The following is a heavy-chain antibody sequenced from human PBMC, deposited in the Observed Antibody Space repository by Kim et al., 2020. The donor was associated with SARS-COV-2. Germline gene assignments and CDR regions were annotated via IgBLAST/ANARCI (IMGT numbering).Heavy chain of an antibody. V-gene: IGHV4-34*01. D-gene: IGHD6-19*01. Sequence: SESLSLTCAVYGGSFSGYYRSWIRQPPGKGLEWIGAISHSGSNKYNPSFKSRVTISVDTSKNQSSRKLSYVTAAEATVYYCSRGVDSGWYRRGVGFGYWG. J-gene: IGHJ4*01. CDR1: GGSFSGYY. CDR3: SRGVDSGWYRRGVGFGY. CDR2: ISHSGSN.